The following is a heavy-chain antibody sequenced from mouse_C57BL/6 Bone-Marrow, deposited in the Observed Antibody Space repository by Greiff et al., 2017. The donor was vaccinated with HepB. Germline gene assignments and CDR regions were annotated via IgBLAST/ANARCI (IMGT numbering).Heavy chain of an antibody. CDR2: INPSNGGT. J-gene: IGHJ3*01. CDR1: GYTFASYW. D-gene: IGHD2-4*01. CDR3: AREMYDYDVWFAY. V-gene: IGHV1-53*01. Sequence: QVQLQQPGTELVKPGASVKLSCKASGYTFASYWMHWVKQRPGQGLEWIGNINPSNGGTNYNEKFKSKATLTVDKSSSTAYMQLSSLTSEDSAVYYCAREMYDYDVWFAYWGQGTLVTVSA.